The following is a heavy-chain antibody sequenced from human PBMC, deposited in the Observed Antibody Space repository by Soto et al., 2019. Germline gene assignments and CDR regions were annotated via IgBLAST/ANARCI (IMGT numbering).Heavy chain of an antibody. D-gene: IGHD3-16*01. V-gene: IGHV3-21*01. Sequence: GGSLRLSCAASGFTFSSYSMNWVRQAPGKGLEWVSSISSSSSYIYYADSVKGRFTISRDNAKNSLYLQMNSLRAEDTAVYYCARGIYDYIWGSYSAYFDYWGQGTLVTVSS. CDR2: ISSSSSYI. CDR3: ARGIYDYIWGSYSAYFDY. CDR1: GFTFSSYS. J-gene: IGHJ4*02.